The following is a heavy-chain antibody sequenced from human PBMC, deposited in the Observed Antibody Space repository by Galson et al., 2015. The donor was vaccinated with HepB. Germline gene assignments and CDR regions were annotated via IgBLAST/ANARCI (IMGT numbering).Heavy chain of an antibody. D-gene: IGHD2-2*01. CDR1: GFTFSTYS. CDR2: ISSSSSPI. CDR3: ARDRPQGPAARNDAFDI. J-gene: IGHJ3*02. Sequence: SLRLSCAASGFTFSTYSMNWVRQAPGKGLEWVSYISSSSSPIYYADSVKGRFTISRDNAKNSLYLQMNSLRAEDTAVYYCARDRPQGPAARNDAFDIWGQGTMVTVSS. V-gene: IGHV3-48*01.